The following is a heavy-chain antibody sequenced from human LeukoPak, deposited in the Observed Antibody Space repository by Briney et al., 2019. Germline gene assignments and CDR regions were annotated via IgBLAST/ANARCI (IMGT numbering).Heavy chain of an antibody. V-gene: IGHV4-38-2*01. J-gene: IGHJ6*04. CDR3: ASYYASGVSAYDYFGMDV. CDR2: MYHNRGI. D-gene: IGHD3-10*01. CDR1: GYSISSGYY. Sequence: SETLSLTCAVSGYSISSGYYWGWIRQPPGKGLEWIGSMYHNRGIYYNPSLKSRVTISMDTSKNQFSLRLSSVTAADTAVYYCASYYASGVSAYDYFGMDVWGKGTTVTVSS.